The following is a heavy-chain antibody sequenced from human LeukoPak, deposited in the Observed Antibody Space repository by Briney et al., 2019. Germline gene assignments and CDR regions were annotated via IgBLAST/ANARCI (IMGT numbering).Heavy chain of an antibody. CDR3: TRDRWGSGYDPSYVDY. CDR2: INPNSGGT. V-gene: IGHV1-2*02. Sequence: ASVKVSCKASGYTFTGYYMHWVRQAPGQGLEWMGWINPNSGGTNHAQKFQGRVTMTRDTSISTAYMELSRLRSDDTAVYYCTRDRWGSGYDPSYVDYWGQGTLVTVSS. CDR1: GYTFTGYY. J-gene: IGHJ4*02. D-gene: IGHD5-12*01.